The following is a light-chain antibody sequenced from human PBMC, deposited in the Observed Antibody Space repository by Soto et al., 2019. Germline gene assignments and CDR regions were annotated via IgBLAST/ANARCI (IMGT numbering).Light chain of an antibody. J-gene: IGLJ2*01. V-gene: IGLV1-40*01. CDR2: GNS. CDR1: SSNIGAGYD. Sequence: QSVLTQPPSVSGAPGQRVTISCTGSSSNIGAGYDVHWYQQLPGIAPKLRIYGNSNRPSGVPDRFSGSKSGTSATLAITGLQAEDEADYYCQSYDSSLSGSDVVFGGGTKLTVL. CDR3: QSYDSSLSGSDVV.